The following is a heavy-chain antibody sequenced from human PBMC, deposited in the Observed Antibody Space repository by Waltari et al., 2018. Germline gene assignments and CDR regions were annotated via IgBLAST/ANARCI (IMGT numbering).Heavy chain of an antibody. CDR3: ARGYGDYGY. J-gene: IGHJ4*02. CDR1: GFTFSSYS. Sequence: EVQLVESGGGLVKPGGSLRLSCAASGFTFSSYSMNWVRQAPGKGLEWVSSISRSSSYQYDAAEVKGRFPISRDNTKNSRYLQMNSLRAEDTAVYYCARGYGDYGYWGQGTLVTVSS. V-gene: IGHV3-21*01. D-gene: IGHD4-17*01. CDR2: ISRSSSYQ.